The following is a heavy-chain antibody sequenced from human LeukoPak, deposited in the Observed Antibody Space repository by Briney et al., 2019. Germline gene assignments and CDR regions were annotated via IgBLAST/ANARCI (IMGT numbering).Heavy chain of an antibody. V-gene: IGHV4-30-4*08. CDR1: GGSISSGDYY. Sequence: PSQTLSLTCTVSGGSISSGDYYWSWIRQPPGRGLEWIGYIHYSGSTYYNPSLKSRVSISVDTSKNQFSLKLSSVTVGDTAVYYCARETLVGANDYWGQGTLVTVSS. CDR2: IHYSGST. D-gene: IGHD1-26*01. J-gene: IGHJ4*02. CDR3: ARETLVGANDY.